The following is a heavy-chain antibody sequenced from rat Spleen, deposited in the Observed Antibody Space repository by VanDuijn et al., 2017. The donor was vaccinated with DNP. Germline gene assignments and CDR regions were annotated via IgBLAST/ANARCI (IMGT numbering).Heavy chain of an antibody. CDR3: ARSVRATSYYAMDA. CDR2: VNSAGTT. Sequence: WNWIRKFPGNKLEWMGSVNSAGTTNYNPSLKSRISITRDTSKNQLFLQLNSVTTEDTATYYCARSVRATSYYAMDAWGQGTSVTVSS. D-gene: IGHD1-3*01. J-gene: IGHJ4*01. V-gene: IGHV3-3*01.